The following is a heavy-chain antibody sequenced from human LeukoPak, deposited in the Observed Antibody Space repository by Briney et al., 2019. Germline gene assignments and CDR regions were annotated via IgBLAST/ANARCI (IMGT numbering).Heavy chain of an antibody. D-gene: IGHD1-20*01. V-gene: IGHV3-20*04. J-gene: IGHJ4*02. Sequence: PGWSLRLSCAASGFNFNAHGMAWVRQVPGKGLEWVSGINWNSDDTGYAASVRGRFTISRDNAKNRLYLQMSSLRAEDTAFYYCARDYNWGIDYWGQGTLVTVSS. CDR1: GFNFNAHG. CDR3: ARDYNWGIDY. CDR2: INWNSDDT.